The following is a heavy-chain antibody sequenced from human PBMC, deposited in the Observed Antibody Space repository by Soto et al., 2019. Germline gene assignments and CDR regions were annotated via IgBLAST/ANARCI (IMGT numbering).Heavy chain of an antibody. CDR3: ARDWIYCIDSSCHQGAFDV. Sequence: ASVKVSCKASGYTITDYYVHWVRQAPGQGLEWMGWINPNTGGTKFAQRYEGRVTMTREKSISTVYLELSSLRSDDTAVYYCARDWIYCIDSSCHQGAFDVWGQGTMVTVS. D-gene: IGHD2-15*01. V-gene: IGHV1-2*02. CDR1: GYTITDYY. J-gene: IGHJ3*01. CDR2: INPNTGGT.